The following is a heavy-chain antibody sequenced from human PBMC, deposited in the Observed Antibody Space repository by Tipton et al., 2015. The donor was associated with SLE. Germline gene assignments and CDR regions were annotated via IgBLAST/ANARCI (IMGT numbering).Heavy chain of an antibody. Sequence: QSGAEVKKPGASVKVSCKASGYTFTGYYMHWVRQAPGQGLEWMGWINPNSGGTNYAQKFQGRVTMTRDTSISTAYMELSRLRSDDTAVYYCARGGSDYDYVSSHFDYWGQGTLVTVSS. CDR2: INPNSGGT. CDR3: ARGGSDYDYVSSHFDY. D-gene: IGHD3-16*01. CDR1: GYTFTGYY. J-gene: IGHJ4*02. V-gene: IGHV1-2*02.